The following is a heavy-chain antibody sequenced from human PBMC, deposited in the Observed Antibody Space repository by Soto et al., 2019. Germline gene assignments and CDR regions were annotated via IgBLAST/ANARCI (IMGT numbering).Heavy chain of an antibody. CDR3: ARKGPYSSSPGRFDY. D-gene: IGHD6-6*01. Sequence: SETLSLTCAVYGGSFSGYYWSWIRQPPGKGLEWIGEINHSGSTNYNPSLKSRVTISLDTSKNQFSLKLSSVTAADTAVYYCARKGPYSSSPGRFDYWGQGTLVTVSS. V-gene: IGHV4-34*01. CDR2: INHSGST. J-gene: IGHJ4*02. CDR1: GGSFSGYY.